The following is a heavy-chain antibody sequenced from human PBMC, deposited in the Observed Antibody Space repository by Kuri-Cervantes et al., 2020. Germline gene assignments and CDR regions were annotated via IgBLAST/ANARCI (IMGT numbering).Heavy chain of an antibody. V-gene: IGHV4-34*01. CDR2: IYHSGST. CDR1: GGAFRGYY. J-gene: IGHJ5*02. Sequence: SETLSLTCAVYGGAFRGYYWNWIRQSPGGGLEWIGSIYHSGSTYYNPSLKSRVTISVDTSKNQFSLKLSSVTAADTAIYYCARAVSSAFDPWGQGTLVTVSS. CDR3: ARAVSSAFDP.